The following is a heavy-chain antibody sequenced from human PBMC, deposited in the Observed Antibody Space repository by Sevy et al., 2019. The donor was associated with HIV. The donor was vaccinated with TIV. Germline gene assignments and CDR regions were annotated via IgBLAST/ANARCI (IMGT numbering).Heavy chain of an antibody. CDR3: ASHLELSDAFDI. J-gene: IGHJ3*02. CDR2: IYYSGST. V-gene: IGHV4-61*01. Sequence: SETLSLTCTVSGGSVSSGSYYWSWIRQPPGKGLEWIGYIYYSGSTNYNPSLKSRVTISVDTSKNQFSLKLSSVTAADTAVYYCASHLELSDAFDIWGQGTMVTVSS. D-gene: IGHD1-7*01. CDR1: GGSVSSGSYY.